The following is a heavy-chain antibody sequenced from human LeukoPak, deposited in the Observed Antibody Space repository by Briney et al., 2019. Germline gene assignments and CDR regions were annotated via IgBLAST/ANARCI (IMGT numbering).Heavy chain of an antibody. J-gene: IGHJ5*02. CDR3: APHRGGLEDLTFDP. Sequence: TPGESLKISCKGSGYSFTTYWITWVRQTPGKGLEWMGRIDPSDSYTNYSPSFQGHVTISADKSISTAYLQWSSLKASDTAMYYCAPHRGGLEDLTFDPWGQGTLVTVSS. CDR1: GYSFTTYW. CDR2: IDPSDSYT. V-gene: IGHV5-10-1*01. D-gene: IGHD3-10*01.